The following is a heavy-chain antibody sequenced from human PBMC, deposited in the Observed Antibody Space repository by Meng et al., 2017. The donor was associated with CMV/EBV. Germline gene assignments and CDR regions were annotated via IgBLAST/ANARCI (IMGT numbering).Heavy chain of an antibody. D-gene: IGHD1-1*01. Sequence: ASVKVSCKASGYTFTGYYLHWVRQAPGQGLEWMGWINPNSGGTYFAQKFQGRVTMTRDTSISTAYMELSSLTSDDTALYYCARGLFWTWDIDYWGQGTLVTVSS. J-gene: IGHJ4*02. CDR1: GYTFTGYY. CDR3: ARGLFWTWDIDY. CDR2: INPNSGGT. V-gene: IGHV1-2*02.